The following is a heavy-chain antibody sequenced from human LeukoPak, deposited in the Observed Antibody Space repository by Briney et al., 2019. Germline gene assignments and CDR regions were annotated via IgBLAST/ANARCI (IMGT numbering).Heavy chain of an antibody. Sequence: ASVKVSCKASGYTFTGYYMHWVRQAPGQGLEWMGWINPNSGGTNYAQKFQGRVTMTRVTSISTAYMELSRLRSDDTAVYYCAREGPLSGITMVRGVIPYWGQGTLVTVSS. CDR2: INPNSGGT. D-gene: IGHD3-10*01. J-gene: IGHJ4*02. V-gene: IGHV1-2*02. CDR1: GYTFTGYY. CDR3: AREGPLSGITMVRGVIPY.